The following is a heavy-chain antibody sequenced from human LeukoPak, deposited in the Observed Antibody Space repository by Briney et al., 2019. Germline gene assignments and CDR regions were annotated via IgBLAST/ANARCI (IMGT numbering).Heavy chain of an antibody. V-gene: IGHV4-39*07. Sequence: SETLSLTCTVSGGSISSSSYYWGWIRQPPGKGLEWIGSIYYSGSTYYNPSLKSRVTISVDTSKNQFSLKLSSVTAADTAVYYGASGDGYNPEGFDYWGQGTLVTVSS. CDR3: ASGDGYNPEGFDY. CDR2: IYYSGST. D-gene: IGHD5-24*01. CDR1: GGSISSSSYY. J-gene: IGHJ4*02.